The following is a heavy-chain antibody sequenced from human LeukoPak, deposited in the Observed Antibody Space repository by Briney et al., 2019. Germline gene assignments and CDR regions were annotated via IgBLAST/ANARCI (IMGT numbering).Heavy chain of an antibody. J-gene: IGHJ4*02. D-gene: IGHD6-19*01. CDR2: ISWNSGSI. CDR3: AKDFVAVAEYYFDY. CDR1: GFTFDDYA. Sequence: GRSLRLSCAASGFTFDDYAMHWVRQAPGKGLEWVSGISWNSGSIGYADSVKGRFTISRDNAKNSLYLQMSSLRAEDTALYYCAKDFVAVAEYYFDYWGQGTLVTVSS. V-gene: IGHV3-9*01.